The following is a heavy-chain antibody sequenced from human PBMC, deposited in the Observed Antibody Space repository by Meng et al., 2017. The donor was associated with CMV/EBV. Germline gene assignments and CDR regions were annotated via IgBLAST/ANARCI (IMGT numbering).Heavy chain of an antibody. Sequence: GVTVSSYAMNGIGQAPGEGLEWVAVISYDGSNRYYADSVKARFTISSDNCKNSLYLQMRRLRAEDTAVYSCARVVVRVVIKNIWFDPWGQGTLVTVSS. CDR3: ARVVVRVVIKNIWFDP. CDR1: GVTVSSYA. D-gene: IGHD3-10*01. V-gene: IGHV3-30-3*01. CDR2: ISYDGSNR. J-gene: IGHJ5*02.